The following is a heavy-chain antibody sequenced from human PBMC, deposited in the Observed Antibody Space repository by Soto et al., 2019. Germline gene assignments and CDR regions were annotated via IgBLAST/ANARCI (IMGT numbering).Heavy chain of an antibody. CDR2: IIPIFGTA. Sequence: GASVKVSCKASGGTFSSYAISWVRQAPGQGLEWMGGIIPIFGTANYAQKFQGRVTITADESTSTAYMELSSLRSEDTAVYYCARDRDIVLVPAALYYYGMDVWGQGTTVTVSS. V-gene: IGHV1-69*13. D-gene: IGHD2-2*01. J-gene: IGHJ6*02. CDR1: GGTFSSYA. CDR3: ARDRDIVLVPAALYYYGMDV.